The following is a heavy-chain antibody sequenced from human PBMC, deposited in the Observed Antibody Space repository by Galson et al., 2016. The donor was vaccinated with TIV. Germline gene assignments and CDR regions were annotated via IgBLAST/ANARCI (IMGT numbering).Heavy chain of an antibody. D-gene: IGHD3-22*01. Sequence: QSGAEVKKPGESLKISCKGSGYSFTNSYIAWVRQMPGKGLEWMAIIYPGDSDTRYSPSFQGQVTISADKSISTAYLQWSSLKASDTAMYFCARVVTSTSPFDYWGQGTLVTASS. CDR2: IYPGDSDT. V-gene: IGHV5-51*03. CDR3: ARVVTSTSPFDY. CDR1: GYSFTNSY. J-gene: IGHJ4*02.